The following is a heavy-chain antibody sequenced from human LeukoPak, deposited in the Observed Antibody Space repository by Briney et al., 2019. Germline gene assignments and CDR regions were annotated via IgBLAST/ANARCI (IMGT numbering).Heavy chain of an antibody. Sequence: ASVKVSCKASGYTFTSYGISWVRQAPGQGLEWMGWISAYNGNTNYAQKLQGRVTMTTDTSTSTAYMELRSLRAEDTALYYCAKDTGCSGGSCSYYYYGMDVWGQGTTVTVSS. D-gene: IGHD2-15*01. V-gene: IGHV1-18*01. CDR1: GYTFTSYG. CDR2: ISAYNGNT. CDR3: AKDTGCSGGSCSYYYYGMDV. J-gene: IGHJ6*02.